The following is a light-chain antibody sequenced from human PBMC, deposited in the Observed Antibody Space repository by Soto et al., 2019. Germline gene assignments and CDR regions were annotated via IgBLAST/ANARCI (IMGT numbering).Light chain of an antibody. CDR3: HQYGSSPPT. CDR1: QSITRYY. CDR2: GAS. V-gene: IGKV3-20*01. J-gene: IGKJ2*01. Sequence: EIVLTQSPATLSLSPGERATLSCRASQSITRYYLAWYQHKPGQAPRLLIYGASSRATGIPDRFSGSGSGTDFTLTISGLEPEDFAVYYCHQYGSSPPTFGQGTKLEIK.